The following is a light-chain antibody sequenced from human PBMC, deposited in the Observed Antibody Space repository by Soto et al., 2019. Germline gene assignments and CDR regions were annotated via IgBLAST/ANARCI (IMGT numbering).Light chain of an antibody. CDR3: SSYAGSTLV. J-gene: IGLJ1*01. V-gene: IGLV2-8*01. CDR2: EVT. Sequence: QSVLTQPPSASGSPGQSVTISCTGTDSDIGGFNYVSWYQQYPGKAPKLIIYEVTKRPSGVPDRFSGSKSGNTASLTVSGLQAEDEADYYCSSYAGSTLVFGTGTKVTVL. CDR1: DSDIGGFNY.